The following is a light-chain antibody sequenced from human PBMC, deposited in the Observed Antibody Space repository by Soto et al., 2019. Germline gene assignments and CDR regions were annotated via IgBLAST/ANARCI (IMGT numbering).Light chain of an antibody. J-gene: IGKJ1*01. Sequence: EIVLTQSPGTLSLSPGERATLSCRASQSVSSYLAWYQQKPGQAPRLLIYGASTRATGIPDRFSGSGSGTDFTLTISRLEPEDFAVFSCQQYGSSLPWTFGQGTKVEIK. CDR1: QSVSSY. V-gene: IGKV3-20*01. CDR2: GAS. CDR3: QQYGSSLPWT.